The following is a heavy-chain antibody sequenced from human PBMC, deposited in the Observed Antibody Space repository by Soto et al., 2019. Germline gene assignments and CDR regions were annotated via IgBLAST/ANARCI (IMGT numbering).Heavy chain of an antibody. CDR2: ISSSGSTI. CDR3: ARALHVLRYFDWLDY. V-gene: IGHV3-48*03. D-gene: IGHD3-9*01. J-gene: IGHJ4*02. Sequence: GGSLRLSCAASGFTFSSYEMNWVRQAPGKGLEWVSYISSSGSTIYYADSVKGRFTISRDNAKNSLYLQMNSLRAEDTAVYYCARALHVLRYFDWLDYWGQGTLVTVSS. CDR1: GFTFSSYE.